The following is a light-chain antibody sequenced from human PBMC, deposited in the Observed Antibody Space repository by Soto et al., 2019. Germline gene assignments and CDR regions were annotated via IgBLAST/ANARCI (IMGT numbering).Light chain of an antibody. V-gene: IGKV3-20*01. CDR3: QQYGSSPRT. J-gene: IGKJ1*01. Sequence: EIVMKQSPATLSVSRGERATLSCSASQSVSSSYLAWYQQKPGQAPRLLIYGASSRATGIPDRFSGSGSGTDFTLTISRLEPEDFAVYYCQQYGSSPRTFGQGTKV. CDR1: QSVSSSY. CDR2: GAS.